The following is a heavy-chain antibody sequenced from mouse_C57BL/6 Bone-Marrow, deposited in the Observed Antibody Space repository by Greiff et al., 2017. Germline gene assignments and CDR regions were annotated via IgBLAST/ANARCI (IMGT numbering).Heavy chain of an antibody. V-gene: IGHV1-59*01. CDR3: ASATPGGY. D-gene: IGHD1-1*01. Sequence: VQLQQPGAELVRPGTSVKLSCKASGYTFTSYWMHWVKQRPGQGLEWIGVIDPSDSYTNYNQKFKGKATLTVDTSSSTAYMQLSSLASEDSAVYHCASATPGGYWGQGTPPTVSS. CDR2: IDPSDSYT. CDR1: GYTFTSYW. J-gene: IGHJ2*01.